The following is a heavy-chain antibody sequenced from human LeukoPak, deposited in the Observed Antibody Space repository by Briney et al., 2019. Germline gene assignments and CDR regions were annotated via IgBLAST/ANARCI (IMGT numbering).Heavy chain of an antibody. CDR2: INAADNT. V-gene: IGHV1-3*01. D-gene: IGHD4-17*01. CDR3: AHLLDYGDNRLDF. Sequence: GASVKVSCKASGYTFTTYAIHWVRQAPGQRLGWMGWINAADNTKYSQKFQGRVTFTRDTSASTAYMELSSLRSEDTAIYYCAHLLDYGDNRLDFWGQGTLVSVSS. J-gene: IGHJ4*02. CDR1: GYTFTTYA.